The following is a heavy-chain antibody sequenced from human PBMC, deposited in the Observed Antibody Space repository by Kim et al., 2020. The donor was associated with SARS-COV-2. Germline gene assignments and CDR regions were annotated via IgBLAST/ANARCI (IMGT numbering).Heavy chain of an antibody. J-gene: IGHJ4*02. CDR1: GYSFTRYW. V-gene: IGHV5-51*01. CDR2: IYPGDSDT. D-gene: IGHD6-13*01. Sequence: GESLKISCKGSGYSFTRYWIGWVRQMPGKGLEWMGIIYPGDSDTRYSPSFQGQVTISADKSISTAYLQWSSLKASDTAIFYCARSTPGYSSSWLFDCGGQGTLVTVSA. CDR3: ARSTPGYSSSWLFDC.